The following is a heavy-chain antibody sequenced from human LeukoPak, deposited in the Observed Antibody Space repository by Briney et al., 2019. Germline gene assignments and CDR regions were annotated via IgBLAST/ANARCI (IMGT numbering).Heavy chain of an antibody. CDR2: IYYSGST. J-gene: IGHJ3*02. V-gene: IGHV4-59*06. D-gene: IGHD3-3*01. CDR3: ARGITAFDI. Sequence: SETLSLTCTVSGGSISSYYWSWIRQPPGKGLEWIGYIYYSGSTYYNPSLKSRVTISVDTSKNQFSLKLSSVTAADTAVYYCARGITAFDIWGQGTMVTVSS. CDR1: GGSISSYY.